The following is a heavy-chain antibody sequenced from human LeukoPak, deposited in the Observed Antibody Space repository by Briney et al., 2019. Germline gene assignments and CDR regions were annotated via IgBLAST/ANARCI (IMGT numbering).Heavy chain of an antibody. V-gene: IGHV4-4*07. D-gene: IGHD3-10*01. J-gene: IGHJ6*03. CDR3: ARVIPYGSGSYPVYYYYYMDV. CDR2: IYTSGST. CDR1: GGSISSYY. Sequence: SETLSLTCTVSGGSISSYYWSWIRQPAGKGLEWIGRIYTSGSTNYNPSLKSRVTMSVDTSKNQFSLKLSSVTAADTAVYYCARVIPYGSGSYPVYYYYYMDVWGKGTTVTVSS.